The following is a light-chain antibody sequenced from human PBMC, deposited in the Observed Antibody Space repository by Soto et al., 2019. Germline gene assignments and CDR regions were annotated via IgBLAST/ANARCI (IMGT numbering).Light chain of an antibody. J-gene: IGKJ5*01. CDR1: QSVSSSY. Sequence: EIVLTQSPGTLSLSPWERATLSCRASQSVSSSYLAWYQQKPGQAPSLLIYGAPRRATGIPDRFSGSGSGTDFTLTISRLEPEDFAVYYCQQYDSSPITFGQGTRLEIK. CDR2: GAP. V-gene: IGKV3-20*01. CDR3: QQYDSSPIT.